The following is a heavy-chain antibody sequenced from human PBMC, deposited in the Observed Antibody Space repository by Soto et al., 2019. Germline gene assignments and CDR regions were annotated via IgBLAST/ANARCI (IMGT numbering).Heavy chain of an antibody. CDR3: AKGEVYDFWSGYSDCDY. V-gene: IGHV4-59*12. D-gene: IGHD3-3*01. CDR2: IYYSGST. J-gene: IGHJ4*02. CDR1: GGSFSENY. Sequence: LSLTCDVSGGSFSENYWTCIRQYPGKGLEWIGYIYYSGSTNYNPSLKSRVTISVDASRSQFSLKLTSVTAADTAVYYCAKGEVYDFWSGYSDCDYWGQGTLVTVS.